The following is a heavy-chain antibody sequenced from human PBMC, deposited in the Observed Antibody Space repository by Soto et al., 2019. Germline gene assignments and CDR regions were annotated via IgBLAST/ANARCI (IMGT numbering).Heavy chain of an antibody. V-gene: IGHV3-30-3*01. D-gene: IGHD3-10*01. CDR1: GFTFSSYA. Sequence: GGSLRLSCAASGFTFSSYAVHWVRQAPGKGLEWVAVISYDGSNKYYADSVKGRFTISRDNSKKTLYLQMNSLRVEDSALYYCARGSTDSYPGSRIFDFWGRGTLVTVSS. J-gene: IGHJ4*02. CDR3: ARGSTDSYPGSRIFDF. CDR2: ISYDGSNK.